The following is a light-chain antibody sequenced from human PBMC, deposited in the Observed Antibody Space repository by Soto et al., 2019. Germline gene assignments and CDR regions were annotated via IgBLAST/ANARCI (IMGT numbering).Light chain of an antibody. CDR2: AAS. CDR3: QQYNDYIT. Sequence: QITQSPSTPSASIGDRVTNTCRASQSISTWLAWYQQKPGKAPKLLIYAASTLENGVPTRFSGTGSETEFTLTVSSLQPDDSATYYCQQYNDYITFGQGTRLEIK. CDR1: QSISTW. V-gene: IGKV1-5*01. J-gene: IGKJ5*01.